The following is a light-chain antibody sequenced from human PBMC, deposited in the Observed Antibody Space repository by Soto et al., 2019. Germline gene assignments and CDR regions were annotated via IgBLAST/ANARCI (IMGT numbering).Light chain of an antibody. CDR2: GAS. Sequence: EIVLTQSPGTLSLSPGERATLSCRASQSVSSSYLAWYQQKPGQAPRLLIYGASSRATGIPDRFSGSGSRTDFTLTISRLEPEDFAVYYCQQYGSSPSTFGGGTKVEI. CDR1: QSVSSSY. J-gene: IGKJ4*01. CDR3: QQYGSSPST. V-gene: IGKV3-20*01.